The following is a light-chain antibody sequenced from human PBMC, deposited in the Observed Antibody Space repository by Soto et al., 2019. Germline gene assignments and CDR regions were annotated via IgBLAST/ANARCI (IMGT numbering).Light chain of an antibody. J-gene: IGKJ1*01. CDR3: QQYSTYSRT. Sequence: DIQMTQSPSTLSASVGDRVTITCWASQSISSWLAWYQQRPGKAPRLLIYKASSLESGVPSRFSGSRSGTEFTLTISSLQPDDFATYYCQQYSTYSRTFGQGTKVEL. CDR1: QSISSW. V-gene: IGKV1-5*03. CDR2: KAS.